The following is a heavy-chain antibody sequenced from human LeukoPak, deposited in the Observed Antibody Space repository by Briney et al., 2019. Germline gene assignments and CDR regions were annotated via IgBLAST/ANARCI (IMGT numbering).Heavy chain of an antibody. CDR3: AKVHGVYYDSSGWDAFDI. CDR2: ISYDGSNK. Sequence: GRSLRLSCAASGFTFSSYGMHWVRQAPGKGLEWVAVISYDGSNKYYADSVKGRFTISRDNSKKTLYLQMNSRRAEDTAVYYCAKVHGVYYDSSGWDAFDIWGQGTMVTVSS. J-gene: IGHJ3*02. D-gene: IGHD3-22*01. CDR1: GFTFSSYG. V-gene: IGHV3-30*18.